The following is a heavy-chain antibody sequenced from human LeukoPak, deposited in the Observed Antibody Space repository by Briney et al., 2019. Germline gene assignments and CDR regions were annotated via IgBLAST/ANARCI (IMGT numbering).Heavy chain of an antibody. D-gene: IGHD6-6*01. Sequence: PGGSLRLSCAASGFTFSSYGMNWVRQAPGKGLEWVSSITSSSSYIYYADSVKGRFTISRDNAKNSLYLQMNSLRAEDTAVYYCARSYSSSRGAFDYWGQGTLVTVSS. V-gene: IGHV3-21*01. CDR1: GFTFSSYG. J-gene: IGHJ4*02. CDR2: ITSSSSYI. CDR3: ARSYSSSRGAFDY.